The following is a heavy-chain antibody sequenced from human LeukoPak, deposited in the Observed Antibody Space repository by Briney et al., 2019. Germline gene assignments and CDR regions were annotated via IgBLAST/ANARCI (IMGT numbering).Heavy chain of an antibody. J-gene: IGHJ4*02. CDR1: GDFITAYY. V-gene: IGHV4-4*07. CDR3: ARSLSSGWFPFDY. D-gene: IGHD6-19*01. Sequence: SETLSLTCTVSGDFITAYYWSWIRQPAGKGLEWIGRIYTSGSTNYNPSLKSRVTMSVDTSKNQFSLKQNSVTAADTAVYYCARSLSSGWFPFDYWGQGTLVTVSS. CDR2: IYTSGST.